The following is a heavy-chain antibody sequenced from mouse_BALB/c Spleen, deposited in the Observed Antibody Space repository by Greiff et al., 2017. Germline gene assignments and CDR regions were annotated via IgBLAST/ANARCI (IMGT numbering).Heavy chain of an antibody. CDR3: ARDRVDAMDY. V-gene: IGHV2-9*02. J-gene: IGHJ4*01. Sequence: VKVVDSGPGLVAPSQSLSITCTVSGFSLTSYGVHWVRQPPGKGLEWLGVIWAGGSTNYNSALMSRLSISKDNSKSQVFLKMNSLQTDDTAMYYCARDRVDAMDYWGQGTSVTVSS. CDR2: IWAGGST. CDR1: GFSLTSYG. D-gene: IGHD1-1*01.